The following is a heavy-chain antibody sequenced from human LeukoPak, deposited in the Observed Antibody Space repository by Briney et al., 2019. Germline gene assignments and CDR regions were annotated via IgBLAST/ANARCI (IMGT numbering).Heavy chain of an antibody. CDR1: GGPINNYY. Sequence: SETLSLTCTVSGGPINNYYWTWIRQSPGKGLEYIGYIYHTGETDYNPSLKSRVTISLDSSKKQFSLKMTSMTAADTAVYYCARDWSGPYYFDYWGQGTLVTVSS. D-gene: IGHD3-3*01. CDR3: ARDWSGPYYFDY. CDR2: IYHTGET. J-gene: IGHJ4*01. V-gene: IGHV4-59*12.